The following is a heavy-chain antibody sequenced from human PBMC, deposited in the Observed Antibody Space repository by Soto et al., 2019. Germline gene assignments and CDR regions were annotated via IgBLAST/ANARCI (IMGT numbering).Heavy chain of an antibody. CDR3: AREDYYDSSGYSPQYYGMDV. V-gene: IGHV3-30-3*01. CDR2: ISYDGSNK. CDR1: GFTFSSYA. J-gene: IGHJ6*02. D-gene: IGHD3-22*01. Sequence: PGGSLRLSCAASGFTFSSYAMHWVRQAPGKGLEWVAVISYDGSNKYYADSVKGRFTISRDNSKNTLYLQMNSLRAEDTAVYYCAREDYYDSSGYSPQYYGMDVWGQGTTVTVS.